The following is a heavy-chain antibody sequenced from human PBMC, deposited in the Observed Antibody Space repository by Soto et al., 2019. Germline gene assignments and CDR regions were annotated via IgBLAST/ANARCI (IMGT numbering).Heavy chain of an antibody. J-gene: IGHJ5*02. V-gene: IGHV1-2*02. CDR1: GYTFTGYY. Sequence: ASVKVSCKASGYTFTGYYMHWVRQAPGQGLEWMGWINPNSGGTNYAQKFQGRVTMTRDTSISTAYMALSRLRSDDTAVYYCASAGDTVATIPTSNWFAPWGPGTLVTVSS. CDR2: INPNSGGT. D-gene: IGHD3-3*01. CDR3: ASAGDTVATIPTSNWFAP.